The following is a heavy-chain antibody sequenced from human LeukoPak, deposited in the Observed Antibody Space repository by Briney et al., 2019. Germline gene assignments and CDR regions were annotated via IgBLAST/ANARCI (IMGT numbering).Heavy chain of an antibody. CDR2: IYYSGST. J-gene: IGHJ4*02. CDR3: AREDSGFFDY. Sequence: SQTLSLTCTVSGGSISSGDYYWRWTRQPPGKGLEWIGYIYYSGSTYYNPSLRSRVTMSVDTSKNQFSLKLSSVIVADTAMYYCAREDSGFFDYWGQGTLVTVSS. V-gene: IGHV4-30-4*01. D-gene: IGHD3-22*01. CDR1: GGSISSGDYY.